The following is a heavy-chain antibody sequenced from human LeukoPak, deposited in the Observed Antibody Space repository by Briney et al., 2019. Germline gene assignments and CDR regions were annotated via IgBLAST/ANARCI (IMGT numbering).Heavy chain of an antibody. J-gene: IGHJ4*02. CDR2: ITGSGGNT. Sequence: GGSLRLSCAASGFIFSSYSMSWVRQAPGMGLEWVSVITGSGGNTYYADSVKGRFTISRDNSKNTLYLQMNSLRAEDTAVYYCARDSDFYYFDYWGQGTLVTVSS. CDR1: GFIFSSYS. D-gene: IGHD2/OR15-2a*01. CDR3: ARDSDFYYFDY. V-gene: IGHV3-23*01.